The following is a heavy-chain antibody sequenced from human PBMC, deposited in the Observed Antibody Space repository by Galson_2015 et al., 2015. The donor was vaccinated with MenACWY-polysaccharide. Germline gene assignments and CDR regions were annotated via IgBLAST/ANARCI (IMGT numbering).Heavy chain of an antibody. V-gene: IGHV3-30-3*01. D-gene: IGHD6-19*01. CDR3: VRDGGGGNGWYWFDL. CDR1: GSTFNIHT. CDR2: ISSDGDDK. Sequence: SLRLSCAAAGSTFNIHTMHWVRQAPGKGLEWVALISSDGDDKYYADSVKGRFTISRDNHKNMVFLEMNSLRAEDTAVYYCVRDGGGGNGWYWFDLWGQGTRVTVSS. J-gene: IGHJ5*02.